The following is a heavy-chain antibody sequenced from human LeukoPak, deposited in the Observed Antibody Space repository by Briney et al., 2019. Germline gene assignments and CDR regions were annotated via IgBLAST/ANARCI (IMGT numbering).Heavy chain of an antibody. CDR3: AKVMKGSERLTMVRGVIIKTAGLYYMDV. D-gene: IGHD3-10*01. J-gene: IGHJ6*03. CDR1: GFTFQIYA. CDR2: ISASGGST. V-gene: IGHV3-23*01. Sequence: GGSLRLSCAASGFTFQIYAMSWVRLAPGKGLEWVSSISASGGSTNYADSVKGRFTISRDNSKNTVYLQMNSLRAEDTAVYYCAKVMKGSERLTMVRGVIIKTAGLYYMDVWGKGTTVTVSS.